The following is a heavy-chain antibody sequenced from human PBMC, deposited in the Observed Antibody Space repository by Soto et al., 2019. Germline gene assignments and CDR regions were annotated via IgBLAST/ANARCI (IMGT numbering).Heavy chain of an antibody. J-gene: IGHJ5*02. D-gene: IGHD1-26*01. CDR2: IYHSGST. Sequence: SETLSLTCAISGGSISSGGYSWSWIRQPPGKGLEWIGYIYHSGSTYYNPSLKNRVTISIDTSKNQFSLSLTSVTAADTAVYYCAVEQWDWFDPWGQGTLVTVSS. CDR3: AVEQWDWFDP. V-gene: IGHV4-30-2*02. CDR1: GGSISSGGYS.